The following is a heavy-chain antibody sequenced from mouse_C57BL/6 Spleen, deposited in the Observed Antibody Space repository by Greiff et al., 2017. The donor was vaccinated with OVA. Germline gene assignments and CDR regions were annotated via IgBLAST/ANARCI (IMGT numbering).Heavy chain of an antibody. CDR2: FYPGSGSI. CDR1: GYTFTEYT. D-gene: IGHD1-1*01. V-gene: IGHV1-62-2*01. Sequence: QVQLQQSGAELVKPGASVKLSCKASGYTFTEYTIHWVKQRPGQGLEWIGWFYPGSGSIKYNEKFKDQATLTADKSSSTVYMELSRLTSEDSAVYFGARHEACCGRNYDEENYAMDYWGQGTSVTVSS. CDR3: ARHEACCGRNYDEENYAMDY. J-gene: IGHJ4*01.